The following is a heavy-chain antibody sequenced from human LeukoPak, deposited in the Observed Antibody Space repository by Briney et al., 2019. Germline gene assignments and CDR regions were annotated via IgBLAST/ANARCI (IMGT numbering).Heavy chain of an antibody. V-gene: IGHV3-7*04. Sequence: GGSLRLSCAASGFTFSSYWMSWVRQAPGKGLEWVANIKQDGSEKYYVDSVKGRFTISRDNAKNSLYLQMNSLRAEDTAVYYCARARVDTAMVTDFDYWGQGTLVTVSS. CDR1: GFTFSSYW. D-gene: IGHD5-18*01. CDR3: ARARVDTAMVTDFDY. CDR2: IKQDGSEK. J-gene: IGHJ4*02.